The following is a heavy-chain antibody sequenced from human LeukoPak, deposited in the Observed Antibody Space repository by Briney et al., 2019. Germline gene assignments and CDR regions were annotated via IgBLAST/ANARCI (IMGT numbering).Heavy chain of an antibody. D-gene: IGHD2-21*02. CDR3: TSGCGGDCYAFDI. Sequence: GRSLRLSCTASGFTFGDYAMSWFRQAPGKGLEWVGFIRSKAYGGTTEYAASVKGRFTISRDDSKSIAYLQMNSLKTEDTAVYYCTSGCGGDCYAFDIWGQGTMVTVSS. J-gene: IGHJ3*02. V-gene: IGHV3-49*03. CDR1: GFTFGDYA. CDR2: IRSKAYGGTT.